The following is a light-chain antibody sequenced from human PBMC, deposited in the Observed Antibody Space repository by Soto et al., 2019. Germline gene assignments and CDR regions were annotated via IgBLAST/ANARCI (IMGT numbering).Light chain of an antibody. CDR1: RSDVGGYNY. CDR3: SSFASTNTWV. Sequence: QSALTQPPSASGSPGQSVTISCTGTRSDVGGYNYVSWYQQHAGKAPKLVIYEVTKRPSGVPDRFSGSKSANTASLTVSGLQAEDEADYYCSSFASTNTWVFGGGTKLTVL. CDR2: EVT. J-gene: IGLJ3*02. V-gene: IGLV2-8*01.